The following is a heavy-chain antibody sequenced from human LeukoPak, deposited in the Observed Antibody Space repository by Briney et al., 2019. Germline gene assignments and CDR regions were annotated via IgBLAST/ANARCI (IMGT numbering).Heavy chain of an antibody. CDR1: RGFIASHS. Sequence: SETLSLTCTVSRGFIASHSWGWVRQPPGKGLEWIGHIHYSGTTSYNPSLKSRVTITSDTSNDQFSLKLSSVTAADTAMYYCARWGVPSFDFWGRGTLVTVSS. J-gene: IGHJ4*02. D-gene: IGHD3-16*01. CDR2: IHYSGTT. V-gene: IGHV4-59*11. CDR3: ARWGVPSFDF.